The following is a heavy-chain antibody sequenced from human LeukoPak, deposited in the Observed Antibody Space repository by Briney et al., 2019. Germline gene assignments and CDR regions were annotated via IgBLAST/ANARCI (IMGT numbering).Heavy chain of an antibody. D-gene: IGHD5-12*01. J-gene: IGHJ6*03. CDR1: GGSISSSSYY. CDR2: IYYSGST. V-gene: IGHV4-39*07. CDR3: ARGGSRYAHIYYYYYMDV. Sequence: SETLSLTCTVSGGSISSSSYYWGWIRQPPGKGLEWIGSIYYSGSTYYNPSLKSRVTMSVDTSKNQFSLKLSSVTAADTAVYYCARGGSRYAHIYYYYYMDVWGKGTTVTISS.